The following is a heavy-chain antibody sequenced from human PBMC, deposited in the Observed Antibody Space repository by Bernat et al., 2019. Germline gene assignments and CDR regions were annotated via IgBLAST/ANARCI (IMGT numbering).Heavy chain of an antibody. D-gene: IGHD6-19*01. J-gene: IGHJ4*02. Sequence: SCAASGFTFSSYGMHWVRQAPGKGLEWVAVISYDGSNKYYADSVKGRFTISRDNSKNTLYLQMNSLRAEDTAVYYCAKDSRRYSSGWSYFDYWGQGTLVTVSS. CDR3: AKDSRRYSSGWSYFDY. CDR2: ISYDGSNK. CDR1: GFTFSSYG. V-gene: IGHV3-30*18.